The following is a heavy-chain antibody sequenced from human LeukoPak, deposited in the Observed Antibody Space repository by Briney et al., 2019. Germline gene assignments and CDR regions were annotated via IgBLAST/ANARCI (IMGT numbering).Heavy chain of an antibody. Sequence: QAGGSLRLSCAASGFTFSSYAMHWVRQAPGKGLEWVAVISYDGSNKYYADSVKGRFTISRDNSKNTLYLQMNSLRAEDTAVYYCARVRSTYYYVSLFFWGEETRVTVS. CDR1: GFTFSSYA. J-gene: IGHJ4*02. CDR3: ARVRSTYYYVSLFF. D-gene: IGHD3-22*01. CDR2: ISYDGSNK. V-gene: IGHV3-30*04.